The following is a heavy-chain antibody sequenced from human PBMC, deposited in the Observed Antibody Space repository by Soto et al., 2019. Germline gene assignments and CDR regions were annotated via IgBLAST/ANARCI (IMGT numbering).Heavy chain of an antibody. CDR1: GGSISSGGYY. CDR3: ARTPRDSYVNSGSGSYDI. Sequence: PSGTLSLTCSVSGGSISSGGYYWTWIRQLPGKGLEWIAYIYHSGSTYYNPSLKSRVTISVDTSKNQFSLKLNSVTAADTAIYYCARTPRDSYVNSGSGSYDIWGQGTMVTVSS. J-gene: IGHJ3*02. CDR2: IYHSGST. V-gene: IGHV4-31*03. D-gene: IGHD3-22*01.